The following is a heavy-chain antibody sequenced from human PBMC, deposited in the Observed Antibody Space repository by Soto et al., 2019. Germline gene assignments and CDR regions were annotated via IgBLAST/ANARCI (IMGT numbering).Heavy chain of an antibody. CDR1: GFTFGSYG. J-gene: IGHJ6*02. Sequence: PGGSLRLSCPASGFTFGSYGMNWVRPAPGKGLEWGAGISYDGSKKYYGESVKGRFTISSDNSKNTLYLQMTSLRAEDTAVYYCARAIGYYGIDVWGQGTTVTVSS. D-gene: IGHD3-22*01. V-gene: IGHV3-30*03. CDR2: ISYDGSKK. CDR3: ARAIGYYGIDV.